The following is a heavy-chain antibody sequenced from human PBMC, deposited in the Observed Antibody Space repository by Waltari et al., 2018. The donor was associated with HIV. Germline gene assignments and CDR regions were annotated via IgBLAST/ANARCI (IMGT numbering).Heavy chain of an antibody. CDR1: GYSFTTYA. V-gene: IGHV1-3*04. CDR2: INTGNGNT. CDR3: ARARGYCSGGSCWYYFDY. D-gene: IGHD2-15*01. J-gene: IGHJ4*02. Sequence: QVQLVQSGAAVKKPGASVKVSCKASGYSFTTYAIHWVRQAPGQRLEWVGLINTGNGNTEYSQKFQGRVTILRDTSASTAYMELRSLRSEDTAVYYCARARGYCSGGSCWYYFDYWGQGTLVTVSS.